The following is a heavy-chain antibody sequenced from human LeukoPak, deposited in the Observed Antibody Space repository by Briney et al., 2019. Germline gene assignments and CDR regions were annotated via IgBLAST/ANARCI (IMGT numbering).Heavy chain of an antibody. CDR1: GGSISSGGYY. CDR3: AREIKYYFDY. CDR2: IYYSGST. J-gene: IGHJ4*02. V-gene: IGHV4-31*03. Sequence: PQTLSLTCTVSGGSISSGGYYWSWIRQHPGKGLEWIGYIYYSGSTYYNPSLKSRVTISIDTSKNQFSLKLSSVTAADTAVYYCAREIKYYFDYWGQGTLVTVSS.